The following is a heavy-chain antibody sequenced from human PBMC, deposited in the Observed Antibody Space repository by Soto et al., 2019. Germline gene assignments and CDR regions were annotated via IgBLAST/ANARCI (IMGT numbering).Heavy chain of an antibody. Sequence: SETLSLTCTVSGGSISSYYWSWIRQSPGKGLEWIGYIHFSGSTKSNPSLKSRVTISVDTSKNQFSLKLSSVTAADTAVYYCARDQSMDVWGKGTTVTVSS. J-gene: IGHJ6*03. CDR1: GGSISSYY. CDR3: ARDQSMDV. V-gene: IGHV4-59*01. CDR2: IHFSGST.